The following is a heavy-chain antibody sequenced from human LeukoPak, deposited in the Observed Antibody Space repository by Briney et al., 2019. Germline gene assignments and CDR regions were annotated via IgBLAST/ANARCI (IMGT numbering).Heavy chain of an antibody. CDR3: AKDVSSTSYYYYGMDV. J-gene: IGHJ6*02. D-gene: IGHD6-13*01. CDR2: ISWNSGSI. CDR1: GFTFDDYA. Sequence: HPGRSLRLSCAASGFTFDDYAMHWVRQAPGKGLEWVSGISWNSGSIDYADSVKGRFTISRDNAKNSLSLQMNRLRAEDTALYYCAKDVSSTSYYYYGMDVWGQGTTVTVSS. V-gene: IGHV3-9*01.